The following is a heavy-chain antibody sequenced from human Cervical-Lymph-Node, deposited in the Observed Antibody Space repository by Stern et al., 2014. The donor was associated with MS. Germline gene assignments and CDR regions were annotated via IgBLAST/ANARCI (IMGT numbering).Heavy chain of an antibody. CDR3: ARDRSNYYFDY. Sequence: EVQLVESGGGLVQPGGSLRLSCTVSGFKFRFYWMSWVRQAPGKGLEWVANIKQDGSEGYYVDSMKGRFTISRDNAKNLLYLQMSSLRVEDTAVYYCARDRSNYYFDYWGQGSLVTVSS. CDR2: IKQDGSEG. J-gene: IGHJ4*02. D-gene: IGHD3-10*01. V-gene: IGHV3-7*01. CDR1: GFKFRFYW.